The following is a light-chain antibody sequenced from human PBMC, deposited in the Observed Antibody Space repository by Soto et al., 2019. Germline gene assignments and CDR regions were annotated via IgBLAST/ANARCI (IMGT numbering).Light chain of an antibody. CDR3: TSYTRSPLYV. Sequence: QSALTQPASVSGSPGQSITVSCTGTSSDIGGSNYVSWYQQHPGKAPRLIIYDVNNRPSGVSARLSGSKSGNTASLTISGLQAEDEADYYCTSYTRSPLYVFGTGTKVTVL. V-gene: IGLV2-14*03. CDR1: SSDIGGSNY. CDR2: DVN. J-gene: IGLJ1*01.